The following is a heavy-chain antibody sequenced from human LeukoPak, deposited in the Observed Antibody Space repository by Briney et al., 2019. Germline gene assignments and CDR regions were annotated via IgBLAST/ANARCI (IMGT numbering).Heavy chain of an antibody. CDR2: ISGSGGST. D-gene: IGHD2-2*01. CDR1: GFTFSSYA. V-gene: IGHV3-23*01. CDR3: AKGPQSTYYYYMDV. J-gene: IGHJ6*03. Sequence: PGGSLRLSCAASGFTFSSYAMSWVRQAPGKGLGWVSGISGSGGSTYYADSVKGRFTISRDNSKNTLYLQMNSLRAEDTAVYYCAKGPQSTYYYYMDVWGKGTTVTVSS.